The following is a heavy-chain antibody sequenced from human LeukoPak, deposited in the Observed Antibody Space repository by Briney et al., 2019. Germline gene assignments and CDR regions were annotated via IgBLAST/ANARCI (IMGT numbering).Heavy chain of an antibody. CDR1: GGSISSGSYY. D-gene: IGHD3-3*01. J-gene: IGHJ5*02. Sequence: PSETLSLTCTVSGGSISSGSYYWSWIRQPAGKGLEWIGCIYTSGSTNYNPSLKSRVTISVDTSKNQFSLKLSSVTAADTAVYYCARANYDFWSGGWFDPWGQGTLVTVSS. CDR2: IYTSGST. CDR3: ARANYDFWSGGWFDP. V-gene: IGHV4-61*02.